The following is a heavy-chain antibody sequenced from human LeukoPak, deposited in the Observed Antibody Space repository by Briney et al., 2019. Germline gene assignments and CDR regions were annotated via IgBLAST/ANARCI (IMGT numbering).Heavy chain of an antibody. D-gene: IGHD5-18*01. Sequence: TSVKVACKPSGSPFTTYGATWGRQPPGQGLEGWGWISTYNDNTRYAQKLQGRVTITTDTSTSTAYMELRSLRSDDTAVYYCARGGYSYSHSYFDYWGQGTLVTVSS. CDR2: ISTYNDNT. V-gene: IGHV1-18*01. CDR1: GSPFTTYG. CDR3: ARGGYSYSHSYFDY. J-gene: IGHJ4*02.